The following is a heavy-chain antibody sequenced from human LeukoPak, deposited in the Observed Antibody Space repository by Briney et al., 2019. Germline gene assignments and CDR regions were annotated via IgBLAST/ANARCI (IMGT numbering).Heavy chain of an antibody. V-gene: IGHV4-31*03. J-gene: IGHJ5*02. CDR3: ARAVGEYSSSPYYWFDP. CDR1: GGSISSGGYY. CDR2: FYYSGSS. D-gene: IGHD6-6*01. Sequence: SETLSLTCTVSGGSISSGGYYWGWIRQHPEKGLEWIGYFYYSGSSYYNPSLKSRVTISVDTSKNQFSLELSSVTAADTAMYYCARAVGEYSSSPYYWFDPWGQGTLVTVSS.